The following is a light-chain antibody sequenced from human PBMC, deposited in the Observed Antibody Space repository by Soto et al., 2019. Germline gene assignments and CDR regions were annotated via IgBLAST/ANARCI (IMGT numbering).Light chain of an antibody. Sequence: DIPMNKSPSTLSASVGDRVTITCRASESVITYLNWYRQKPGKAPNLLIHTASTLESGVPTRFCGIGSGTDFTLTISSLQPEDFGIYYCQQSYGNPPTFGGGTKVDI. V-gene: IGKV1-39*01. J-gene: IGKJ4*01. CDR3: QQSYGNPPT. CDR1: ESVITY. CDR2: TAS.